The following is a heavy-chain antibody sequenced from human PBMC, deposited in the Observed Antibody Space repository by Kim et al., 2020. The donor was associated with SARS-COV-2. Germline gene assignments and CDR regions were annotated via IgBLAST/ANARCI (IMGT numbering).Heavy chain of an antibody. V-gene: IGHV1-3*01. Sequence: SQTFQGRVTITRDTSANTAYMELSSLTSKDTAVYYCAREGSGSYNWLDPWGQGTLVTVSS. J-gene: IGHJ5*02. D-gene: IGHD3-10*01. CDR3: AREGSGSYNWLDP.